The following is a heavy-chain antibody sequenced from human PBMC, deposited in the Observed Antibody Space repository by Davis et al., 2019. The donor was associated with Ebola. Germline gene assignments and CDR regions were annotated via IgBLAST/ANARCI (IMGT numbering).Heavy chain of an antibody. Sequence: GGSLRLSCAASEFTFSSYTMGWVRQAPGKGLEWVSGISSSGGSTYYADSVKGRFTISRDNSKNTLFLQMNSLRDEDTAVYYCARDLRDGYNFAIDYWGQGTLVTVSS. J-gene: IGHJ4*02. D-gene: IGHD5-24*01. CDR2: ISSSGGST. CDR3: ARDLRDGYNFAIDY. V-gene: IGHV3-23*01. CDR1: EFTFSSYT.